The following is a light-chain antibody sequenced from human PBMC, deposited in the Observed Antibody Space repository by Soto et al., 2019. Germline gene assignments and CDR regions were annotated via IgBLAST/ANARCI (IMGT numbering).Light chain of an antibody. CDR3: SSFTSSSTYV. CDR1: SSDVGSYNR. J-gene: IGLJ1*01. Sequence: QSVLTQPPSVSGSPGQSVTISCSGTSSDVGSYNRVSWYQQPPGTAPKLMIYEVSNRPSGVPDRFSGSKSGNTASLTISGLQAADEADYYSSSFTSSSTYVFGTGTKLTVL. V-gene: IGLV2-18*02. CDR2: EVS.